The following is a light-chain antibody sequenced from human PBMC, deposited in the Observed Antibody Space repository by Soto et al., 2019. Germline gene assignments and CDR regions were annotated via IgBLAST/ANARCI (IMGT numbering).Light chain of an antibody. CDR2: DAS. V-gene: IGKV3-20*01. J-gene: IGKJ5*01. CDR3: QQYGSSAPIT. CDR1: QSVSNNH. Sequence: EIVLTQSPGTLSLSPGERATLSCRASQSVSNNHLAWYQQKPGQAPSLLIYDASSRATGIPDRFSGSGSGTDFTLTISRLEPEDFAMYFCQQYGSSAPITFGQGTRLEIE.